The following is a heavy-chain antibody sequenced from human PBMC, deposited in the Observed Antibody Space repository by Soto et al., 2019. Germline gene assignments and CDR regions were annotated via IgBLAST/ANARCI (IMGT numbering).Heavy chain of an antibody. CDR1: GYTLTELS. V-gene: IGHV1-24*01. CDR2: FDPEDGET. Sequence: ASVKVSCKVSGYTLTELSMHWVRQAPGKGLEWMGGFDPEDGETIYAQKFQGRVTMTEDTSTDTAHMELSSLRSEDTAVYYCATPYGSGRYSNWFDPWGQGTLVTVSS. J-gene: IGHJ5*02. CDR3: ATPYGSGRYSNWFDP. D-gene: IGHD3-10*01.